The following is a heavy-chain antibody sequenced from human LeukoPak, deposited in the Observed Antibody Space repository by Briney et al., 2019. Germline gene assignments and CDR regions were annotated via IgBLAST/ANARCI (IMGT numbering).Heavy chain of an antibody. V-gene: IGHV1-18*01. CDR3: ARMILLLGDVLTVPPRGFDY. CDR1: GYTFTTYG. J-gene: IGHJ4*02. D-gene: IGHD3-9*01. CDR2: ISVYNGNT. Sequence: ASVKVSCKASGYTFTTYGISWVRQAPGQGPEWLGRISVYNGNTNYAQKLQGRVTMTTDTSTSTAYMELRSLGSDDTAVYYCARMILLLGDVLTVPPRGFDYWGQGTLVTVSS.